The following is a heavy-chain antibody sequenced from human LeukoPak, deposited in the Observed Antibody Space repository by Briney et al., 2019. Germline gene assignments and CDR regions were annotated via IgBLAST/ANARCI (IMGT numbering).Heavy chain of an antibody. D-gene: IGHD2-21*01. CDR2: ISAYNGNT. CDR3: ARDGRLVVRYYYYYGMDV. V-gene: IGHV1-18*01. CDR1: GCTFTSYG. J-gene: IGHJ6*02. Sequence: ASVKVSCKASGCTFTSYGISWVRQAPGQGLEWMGWISAYNGNTNYTQKLQGRVTMTTDTSTSTAYMELRSLRSDDTAVYYCARDGRLVVRYYYYYGMDVWGQGTTVTVSS.